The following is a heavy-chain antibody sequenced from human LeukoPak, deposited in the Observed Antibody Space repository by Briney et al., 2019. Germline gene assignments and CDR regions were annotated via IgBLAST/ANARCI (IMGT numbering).Heavy chain of an antibody. V-gene: IGHV5-51*01. CDR1: GYSFTSYW. CDR3: ARPHTLDRTTKYYFDY. Sequence: GESLKISCKGSGYSFTSYWIGWVRQMPGKGLEWMGIIYPGDSDTRYSPSFQGQVTISADESISTAYLQWSSLKASDSAMYYCARPHTLDRTTKYYFDYWGQGTLVTVSS. J-gene: IGHJ4*02. CDR2: IYPGDSDT. D-gene: IGHD1-14*01.